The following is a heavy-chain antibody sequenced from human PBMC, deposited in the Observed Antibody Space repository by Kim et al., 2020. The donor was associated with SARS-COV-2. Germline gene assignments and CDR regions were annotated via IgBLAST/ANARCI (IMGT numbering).Heavy chain of an antibody. CDR2: INHSGST. D-gene: IGHD2-2*01. Sequence: SETLSLTCAVYGGSFSGYYWSWIRQPPGKGLEWIGEINHSGSTNYNPSLKSRVTISVDTSKNQFSLKLSSVTAADTAVYYCARGDRSTIHVVVRPRTAGAAGYYFDYWGQGTLVTVSS. J-gene: IGHJ4*02. CDR1: GGSFSGYY. CDR3: ARGDRSTIHVVVRPRTAGAAGYYFDY. V-gene: IGHV4-34*01.